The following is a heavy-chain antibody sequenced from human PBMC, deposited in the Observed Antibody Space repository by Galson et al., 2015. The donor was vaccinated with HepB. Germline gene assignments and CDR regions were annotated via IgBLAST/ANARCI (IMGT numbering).Heavy chain of an antibody. CDR3: AQDLTYYYGSGSYFVGMDA. V-gene: IGHV3-9*01. D-gene: IGHD3-10*01. CDR1: GFTFEDYA. Sequence: SLRLSCAASGFTFEDYAMHWVRHVPGKGLEWVSGISWNSDFTGYADSVRGRFTISRDNAKYSLYLQTNSLRTEDTALYYCAQDLTYYYGSGSYFVGMDAWGQGTTVTVS. J-gene: IGHJ6*02. CDR2: ISWNSDFT.